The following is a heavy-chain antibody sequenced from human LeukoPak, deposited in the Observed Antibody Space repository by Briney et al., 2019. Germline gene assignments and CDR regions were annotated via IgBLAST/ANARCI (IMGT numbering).Heavy chain of an antibody. CDR1: GFIFSSYA. V-gene: IGHV3-64D*06. D-gene: IGHD6-13*01. CDR3: VTEEQQLDTGY. CDR2: ISSNGGST. Sequence: RGSLTLSCSASGFIFSSYAMHWVRQAPGKGPEYVSAISSNGGSTYYADSVKGRFTISRDNSKNTLYLQMSSLRAEDTAVYYCVTEEQQLDTGYWGQGTLVTVSS. J-gene: IGHJ4*02.